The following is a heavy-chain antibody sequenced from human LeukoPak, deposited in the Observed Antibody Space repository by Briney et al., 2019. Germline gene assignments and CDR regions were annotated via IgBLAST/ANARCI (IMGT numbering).Heavy chain of an antibody. CDR2: INHSGST. D-gene: IGHD2-2*01. CDR3: ARGLGPRYCSSTRCRALFDY. J-gene: IGHJ4*02. CDR1: GGSFSGYY. V-gene: IGHV4-34*01. Sequence: SDTLSLTCAVSGGSFSGYYWSWVRQPPEKGLEWIGEINHSGSTNYNPSLKSRVTISVDTSKNQFSLKLSSVTAADTAAYYCARGLGPRYCSSTRCRALFDYWGQGTLVTVSS.